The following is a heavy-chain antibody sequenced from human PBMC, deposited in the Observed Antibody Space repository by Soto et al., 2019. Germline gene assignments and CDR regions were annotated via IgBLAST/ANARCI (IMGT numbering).Heavy chain of an antibody. CDR1: GFTFSSYA. Sequence: EVQLLESGGGLVQPGGSLRLSCAASGFTFSSYAMSWVRQAPGKGLEWVSVISGSGDSTYYAASVNGRFTISRDNSKNTLYLPMNSLRAEDTAVYYCAKRTSGWYFDYWGQGTLVTVSS. CDR3: AKRTSGWYFDY. V-gene: IGHV3-23*01. D-gene: IGHD6-19*01. J-gene: IGHJ4*02. CDR2: ISGSGDST.